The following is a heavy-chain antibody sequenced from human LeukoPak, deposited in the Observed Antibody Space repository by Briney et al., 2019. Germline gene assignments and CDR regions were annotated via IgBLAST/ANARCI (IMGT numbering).Heavy chain of an antibody. D-gene: IGHD3-22*01. CDR3: TRQGYYDSSGYFVNSDYYMDV. CDR2: IRSKANSYAT. V-gene: IGHV3-73*01. CDR1: GFTFSGSA. J-gene: IGHJ6*03. Sequence: GGSLRLSCAASGFTFSGSAMHWVRQASGKGLEWVGRIRSKANSYATAYVASVKGRFTISRDDSKNTAYLQMDSLKTEDTAVYYCTRQGYYDSSGYFVNSDYYMDVWGKGTTVTVSS.